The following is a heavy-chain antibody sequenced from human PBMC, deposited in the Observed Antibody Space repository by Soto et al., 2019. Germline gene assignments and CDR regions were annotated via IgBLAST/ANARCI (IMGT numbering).Heavy chain of an antibody. D-gene: IGHD6-13*01. J-gene: IGHJ6*02. CDR1: GGTFSSYA. CDR2: IIPIFGTA. V-gene: IGHV1-69*13. Sequence: GASVKVSCKASGGTFSSYAISWVRQAPGQGLEWMGGIIPIFGTANYAQKFQGRVTITADESTSTAYMELSSLRSEDTAVYYCARSPRLGWGSRGNYYYYGMDVWGQGTTVTVSS. CDR3: ARSPRLGWGSRGNYYYYGMDV.